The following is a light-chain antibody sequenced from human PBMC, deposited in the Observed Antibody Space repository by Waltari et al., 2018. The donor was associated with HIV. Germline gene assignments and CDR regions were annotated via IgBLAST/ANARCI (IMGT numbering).Light chain of an antibody. J-gene: IGKJ4*01. V-gene: IGKV3-15*01. CDR1: RSVGSN. CDR2: GAS. CDR3: HQYNNWLT. Sequence: EIVMTQSPATLSVYPGARAILSCRASRSVGSNLAWYQQKPGQAPRLLIYGASTRATGIPARFSGSGSGTEFTLTISSLQSEDFAFYYCHQYNNWLTFGGGTKVEIK.